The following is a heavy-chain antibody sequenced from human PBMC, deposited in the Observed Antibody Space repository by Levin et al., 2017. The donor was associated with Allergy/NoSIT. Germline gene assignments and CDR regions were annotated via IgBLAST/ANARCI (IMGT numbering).Heavy chain of an antibody. D-gene: IGHD2-15*01. CDR1: GFSFTGYA. CDR2: ISGSGGDI. Sequence: HPGGSLRLSCVASGFSFTGYAMTWVRQTPGRGLEWVAEISGSGGDIYYADSVKGRFSISKDKSKNTLYLQMNSLRVEDTATYYCAKGVERSWIRAGAFDYWGQGTLVTVSS. V-gene: IGHV3-23*01. CDR3: AKGVERSWIRAGAFDY. J-gene: IGHJ4*02.